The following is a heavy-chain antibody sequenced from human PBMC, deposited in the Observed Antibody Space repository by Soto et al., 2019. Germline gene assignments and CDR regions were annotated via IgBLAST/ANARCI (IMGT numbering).Heavy chain of an antibody. CDR1: GGSISSGGYS. J-gene: IGHJ5*02. D-gene: IGHD2-2*01. Sequence: SETLSLTCTVSGGSISSGGYSWSWIRQPPGKGLEWIGYIYHSGNTYYNPSLKSRVAISVDRSKNQFSLKLSSVTAADTAVYYCARVPDRWGQGTLVTVSS. CDR3: ARVPDR. V-gene: IGHV4-30-2*01. CDR2: IYHSGNT.